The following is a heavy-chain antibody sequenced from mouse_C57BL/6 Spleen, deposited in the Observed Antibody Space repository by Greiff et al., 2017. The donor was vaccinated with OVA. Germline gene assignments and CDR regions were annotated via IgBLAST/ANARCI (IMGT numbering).Heavy chain of an antibody. CDR2: ISSGGSYT. J-gene: IGHJ4*01. CDR1: GFTFSSYG. D-gene: IGHD1-1*01. CDR3: AGRDYGDSYGAMDY. Sequence: EVKLVESGGDLVKPGGSLKLSCAASGFTFSSYGMSWVRQTPDKRLEWVATISSGGSYTYYPDSVKGRFTISRDNAKNTLYLQMSSLKSEDTAMYYCAGRDYGDSYGAMDYWGQGTSVTVSS. V-gene: IGHV5-6*02.